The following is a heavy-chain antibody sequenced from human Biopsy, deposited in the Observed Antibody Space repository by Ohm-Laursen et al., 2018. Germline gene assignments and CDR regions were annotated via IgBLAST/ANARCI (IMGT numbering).Heavy chain of an antibody. V-gene: IGHV4-31*03. D-gene: IGHD3-22*01. CDR1: RASTSNGGYF. CDR3: ARDRGYYSDRTVPGYFDL. CDR2: IYNSGNT. Sequence: TLSLTCTVSRASTSNGGYFWSWVRQRPGKGLEWIGHIYNSGNTYYHPSLQSRVTISIDTSKTQFSLRLASVTAADTAIYYCARDRGYYSDRTVPGYFDLWGRGTLVTVSS. J-gene: IGHJ2*01.